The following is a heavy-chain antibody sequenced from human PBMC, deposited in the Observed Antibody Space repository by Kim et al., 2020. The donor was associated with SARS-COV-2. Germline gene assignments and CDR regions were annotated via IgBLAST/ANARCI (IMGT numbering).Heavy chain of an antibody. D-gene: IGHD6-13*01. Sequence: KGRFTISRDNSKNTLYLQMNSLRAEDTAVYYCAKVAAAGTYRDNEYYFDYWVQGTLATVSS. V-gene: IGHV3-23*01. CDR3: AKVAAAGTYRDNEYYFDY. J-gene: IGHJ4*02.